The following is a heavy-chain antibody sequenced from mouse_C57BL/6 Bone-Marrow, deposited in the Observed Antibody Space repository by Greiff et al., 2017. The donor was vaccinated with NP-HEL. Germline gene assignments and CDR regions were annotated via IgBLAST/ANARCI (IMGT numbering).Heavy chain of an antibody. D-gene: IGHD2-3*01. Sequence: QVQLKESGAELARPGASVKMSCKASGYTFTSYTMHWVKQRPGQGLEWIGYINPSSGYTKYKQKFKDKATLTADTSSSTAYMQLSSLTSEDSAVYYCARDGYYWYFDVWGTGTTVTVSS. CDR2: INPSSGYT. J-gene: IGHJ1*03. V-gene: IGHV1-4*01. CDR1: GYTFTSYT. CDR3: ARDGYYWYFDV.